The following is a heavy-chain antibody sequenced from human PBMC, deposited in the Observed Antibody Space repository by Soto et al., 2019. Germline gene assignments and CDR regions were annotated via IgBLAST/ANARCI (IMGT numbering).Heavy chain of an antibody. CDR2: IIPILGIA. Sequence: GASVKVSCKASGGTLSSYTISWVRQAPGQGLEWMGRIIPILGIANYAQKFQGRVTITADKSTSTAYMELSSLRSEDTAVYYCARETPHICNGGSCKLFDYWGQGTLVTVSS. CDR1: GGTLSSYT. V-gene: IGHV1-69*04. D-gene: IGHD2-15*01. J-gene: IGHJ4*02. CDR3: ARETPHICNGGSCKLFDY.